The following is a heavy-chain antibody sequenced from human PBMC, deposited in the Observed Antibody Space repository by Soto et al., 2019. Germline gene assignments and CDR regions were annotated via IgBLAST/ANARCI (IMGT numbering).Heavy chain of an antibody. D-gene: IGHD2-21*01. CDR1: RGTFTSYA. CDR2: IIPIFGTT. J-gene: IGHJ6*02. V-gene: IGHV1-69*06. CDR3: ARVVVPGFGNYYGMDV. Sequence: QVQLVQSGAEVKKPGSSAKVSCKTSRGTFTSYAISWVRQAPGQGLEWMGGIIPIFGTTKYAQKFQGRVTVTADKSTSTAYMELSSLRSEDTAVYYCARVVVPGFGNYYGMDVWGQGTTVTVSS.